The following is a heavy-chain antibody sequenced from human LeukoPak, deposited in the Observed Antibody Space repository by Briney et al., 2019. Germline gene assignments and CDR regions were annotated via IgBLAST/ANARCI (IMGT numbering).Heavy chain of an antibody. CDR3: AKRRDIVVVVAARDYFDY. V-gene: IGHV3-23*01. Sequence: GSLRLSCAASGFTFSSYAMSWARQAPGKGLEWVSAISGSGGSTYYADSVKGRFTISRDNSKNTLYLQMNSLRAEDTAVYYCAKRRDIVVVVAARDYFDYWGQGTLVTVSS. CDR1: GFTFSSYA. J-gene: IGHJ4*02. D-gene: IGHD2-15*01. CDR2: ISGSGGST.